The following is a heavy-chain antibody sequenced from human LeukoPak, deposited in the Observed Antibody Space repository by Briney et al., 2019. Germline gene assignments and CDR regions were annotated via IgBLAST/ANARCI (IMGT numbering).Heavy chain of an antibody. D-gene: IGHD5-12*01. CDR2: IYYRGST. CDR1: GGSISSYY. J-gene: IGHJ6*02. V-gene: IGHV4-59*01. CDR3: AREFGYSGYDKYYYYYGMDV. Sequence: PSETLSLTCTVSGGSISSYYWSWIRQPPGKGLEWIGYIYYRGSTNYNPSLKSRVTISVDTSKNQFSLKLSSVTAADTAVYYCAREFGYSGYDKYYYYYGMDVWGQGTTVTVSS.